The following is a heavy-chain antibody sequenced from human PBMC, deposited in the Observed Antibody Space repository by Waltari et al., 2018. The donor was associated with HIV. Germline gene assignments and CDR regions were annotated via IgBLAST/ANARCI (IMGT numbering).Heavy chain of an antibody. V-gene: IGHV1-18*01. CDR2: ISAYNGHT. CDR1: GYTFTIYG. D-gene: IGHD3-3*01. CDR3: ARALWSGYYTPYYFDY. Sequence: QVQLVQSGAEVKKPGASVKVSCKASGYTFTIYGISWVRQAPGQGLEWMGWISAYNGHTNYAQKLQGRVTMTTDTSTSKAYMDLRSLRSDDTAFYYCARALWSGYYTPYYFDYWGQGTLVTVSS. J-gene: IGHJ4*02.